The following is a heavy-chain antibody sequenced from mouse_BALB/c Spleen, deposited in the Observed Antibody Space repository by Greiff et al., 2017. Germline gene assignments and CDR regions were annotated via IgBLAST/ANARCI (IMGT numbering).Heavy chain of an antibody. CDR1: GYAFSSSW. D-gene: IGHD2-3*01. CDR3: ARSDADYYAMDY. V-gene: IGHV1-82*01. CDR2: IYPGDGDT. Sequence: VQVVESGPELVKPGASVKISCKASGYAFSSSWMNWVKQRPGQGLEWIGRIYPGDGDTNYNGKFKGKATLTADKSSSTAYMQLSSLTSVDSAVYFCARSDADYYAMDYWGQGTSVTVSS. J-gene: IGHJ4*01.